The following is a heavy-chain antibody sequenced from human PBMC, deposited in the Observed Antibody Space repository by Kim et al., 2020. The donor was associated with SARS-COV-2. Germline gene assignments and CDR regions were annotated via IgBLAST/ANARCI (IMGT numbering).Heavy chain of an antibody. J-gene: IGHJ4*02. V-gene: IGHV5-51*01. D-gene: IGHD4-17*01. CDR2: IYPGDSDT. CDR3: ARTPTTVTSSGYFDY. CDR1: GYSFTSYW. Sequence: GESLKISCKGSGYSFTSYWIGWVRQMPGKGLEWMGIIYPGDSDTRNSPSFQGQVTISADKSISTAYLQWSSLKASDTAMYYCARTPTTVTSSGYFDYWGQGTLVTVSS.